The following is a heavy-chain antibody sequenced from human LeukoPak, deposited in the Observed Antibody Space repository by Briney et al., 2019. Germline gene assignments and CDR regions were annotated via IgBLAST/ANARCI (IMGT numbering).Heavy chain of an antibody. CDR1: GYTFTSYG. V-gene: IGHV1-18*01. J-gene: IGHJ4*02. CDR2: ISAYNGNT. D-gene: IGHD2-21*02. Sequence: GASVKVSCKASGYTFTSYGISWVRQAPGQGLEWMGWISAYNGNTNYAQKLQGRVTMTADTSTSTAYMELRSLRSEDTAVYYCASGVNCGGDCYQPIDYWGQGTLVTVSS. CDR3: ASGVNCGGDCYQPIDY.